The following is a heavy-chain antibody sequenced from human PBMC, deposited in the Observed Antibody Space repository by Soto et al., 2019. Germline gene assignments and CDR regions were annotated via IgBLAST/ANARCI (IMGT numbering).Heavy chain of an antibody. CDR3: ARGGIRLVDFDY. D-gene: IGHD5-18*01. CDR2: IYYSGST. J-gene: IGHJ4*02. V-gene: IGHV4-30-4*01. CDR1: GGSISSGDYY. Sequence: NPSETLSLTCTVSGGSISSGDYYWSWIRQPPGKGLEWIGYIYYSGSTYYNPSLKSRVTISVDTSKNQFSLKLSSVTAADTAVYYCARGGIRLVDFDYWGQGTLVTVSS.